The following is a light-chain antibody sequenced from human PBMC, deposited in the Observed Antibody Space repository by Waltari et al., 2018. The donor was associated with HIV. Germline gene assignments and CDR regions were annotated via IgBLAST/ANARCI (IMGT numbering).Light chain of an antibody. Sequence: QSVLTQPPSVSAAPGQKVTISCSGGTSNIGNKYVSWYQQLPEPDPKPLIYDNNKRPSGIPDRFSGSKSGTSATLGITGLQTGDEADYYCGAWDSSLSAWVFGGGTKLTVL. CDR3: GAWDSSLSAWV. V-gene: IGLV1-51*01. CDR1: TSNIGNKY. CDR2: DNN. J-gene: IGLJ3*02.